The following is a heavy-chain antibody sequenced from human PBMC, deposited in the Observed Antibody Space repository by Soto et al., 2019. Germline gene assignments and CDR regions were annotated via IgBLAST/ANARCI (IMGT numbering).Heavy chain of an antibody. CDR2: IYHSGST. CDR3: ARGEVVALGY. D-gene: IGHD2-15*01. J-gene: IGHJ4*02. CDR1: GGSISSGGYS. Sequence: QLQLQESGSGLVKPSQTLSLTCAVSGGSISSGGYSWSWIRQPPGKGLEWIGYIYHSGSTYYNPTLKTRVTILVDRSNNQFSLKLSSVTAADTAVYYCARGEVVALGYWGQGTLVTVSS. V-gene: IGHV4-30-2*01.